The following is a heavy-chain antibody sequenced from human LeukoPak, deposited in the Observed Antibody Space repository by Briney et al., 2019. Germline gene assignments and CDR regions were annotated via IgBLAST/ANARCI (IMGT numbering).Heavy chain of an antibody. CDR1: GYTFTSYG. V-gene: IGHV1-18*01. CDR3: ARVHRTTGTAGHFDY. Sequence: ASVKVSCKASGYTFTSYGISWVRQAPGQGLEWMGWISAYNGNTNYAQKLQGRVTMTTDTSTSTAYMELRSLRSDDTAVYYCARVHRTTGTAGHFDYWGQGTLVTVSS. J-gene: IGHJ4*02. CDR2: ISAYNGNT. D-gene: IGHD1-1*01.